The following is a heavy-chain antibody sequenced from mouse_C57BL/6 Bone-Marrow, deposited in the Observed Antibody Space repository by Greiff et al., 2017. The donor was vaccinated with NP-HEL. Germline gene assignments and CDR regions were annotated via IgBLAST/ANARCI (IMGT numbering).Heavy chain of an antibody. J-gene: IGHJ4*01. CDR3: AGYYYGRRAMDY. CDR1: GYAFSSSW. V-gene: IGHV1-82*01. D-gene: IGHD1-1*01. CDR2: IYPGDGDT. Sequence: QVQLKESGPELVKPGASVKISCKASGYAFSSSWMNWVKQRPGKGLEWIGRIYPGDGDTNYNGKFKGKATLTADKSSSTAYMQLSSLTSEDSAVYFCAGYYYGRRAMDYWGQGTSVTVSS.